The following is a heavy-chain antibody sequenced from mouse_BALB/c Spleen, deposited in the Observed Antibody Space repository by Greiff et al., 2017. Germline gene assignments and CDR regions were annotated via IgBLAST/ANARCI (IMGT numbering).Heavy chain of an antibody. V-gene: IGHV1-18*01. Sequence: DVKLVESGPELVKPGASVKISCKTSGYTFTEYTMHWVKQSHGKSLEWIGGINPNNGGTSYNQKFKGKATLTVDKSSSTAYMELRSLTSEDSAVYYCARGNWDGYAMDYWGQGTSVTVSS. D-gene: IGHD4-1*01. CDR2: INPNNGGT. J-gene: IGHJ4*01. CDR1: GYTFTEYT. CDR3: ARGNWDGYAMDY.